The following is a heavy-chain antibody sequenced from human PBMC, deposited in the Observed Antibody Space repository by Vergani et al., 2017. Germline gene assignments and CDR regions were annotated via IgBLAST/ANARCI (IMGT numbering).Heavy chain of an antibody. D-gene: IGHD3-10*01. CDR3: ARDVFGDSPGDFDY. J-gene: IGHJ4*02. CDR1: GYTFTGYY. Sequence: QVQLVQSGAEVKKPGASVKVSCKASGYTFTGYYMHWVRQAPGQGLEWMGGIIPIFGTANYAQKFQGRVTITADESTSTAYMELSSLRSEDTAVYYCARDVFGDSPGDFDYWGQGTLVTVSS. V-gene: IGHV1-69*01. CDR2: IIPIFGTA.